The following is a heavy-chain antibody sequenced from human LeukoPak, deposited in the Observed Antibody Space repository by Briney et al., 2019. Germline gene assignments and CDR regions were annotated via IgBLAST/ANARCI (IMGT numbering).Heavy chain of an antibody. CDR3: ARGVEPLAANTLAY. CDR2: LYSDGNT. Sequence: GGSLRLSFAASGFTVITNDITWVRQAPGKGLEWVSVLYSDGNTKYADSVQGRFTISRDNSKNTLYLEMNSLSPDDTAVYYCARGVEPLAANTLAYWGQGTLVTVSS. J-gene: IGHJ4*02. CDR1: GFTVITND. V-gene: IGHV3-53*01. D-gene: IGHD1-14*01.